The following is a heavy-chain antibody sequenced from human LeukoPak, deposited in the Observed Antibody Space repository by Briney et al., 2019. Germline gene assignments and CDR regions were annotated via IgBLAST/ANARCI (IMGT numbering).Heavy chain of an antibody. V-gene: IGHV4-59*08. CDR1: GGSISSYF. Sequence: PSETLSLTCTVSGGSISSYFWSWLRQPPGKGLEWIGDIYYSGSTNYNPSLKSRVTISVDTSKNQFSLKLSSVTAADTAVYYCASLTRRDGFNFDYWGQGTLVTVSS. CDR3: ASLTRRDGFNFDY. CDR2: IYYSGST. J-gene: IGHJ4*02. D-gene: IGHD5-24*01.